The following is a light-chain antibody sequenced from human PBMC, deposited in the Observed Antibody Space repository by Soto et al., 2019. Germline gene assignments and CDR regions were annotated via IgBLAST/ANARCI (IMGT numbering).Light chain of an antibody. J-gene: IGKJ4*01. CDR3: QQYYTWPLT. V-gene: IGKV3-15*01. Sequence: EVVMTQSPATLSVSPGERLTLSCRASQSISIFLAWYQQKPGQAPRLLIYATSTRATGIPARFSGIGSGTDFTLHISSLQSEDFCVYYCQQYYTWPLTFGGGTNVEIK. CDR1: QSISIF. CDR2: ATS.